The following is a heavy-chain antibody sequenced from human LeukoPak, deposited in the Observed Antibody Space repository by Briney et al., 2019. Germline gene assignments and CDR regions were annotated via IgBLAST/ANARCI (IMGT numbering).Heavy chain of an antibody. Sequence: SETLSLTXTVSGGSISSGSYYWSWIRQPAGKGLEWIGRVYTSGSTNYNPSLKSRVTISVDTSKNQFSLKLSSVTAADTAVYYCARGRSGSYGYWGQGTLVTVSS. D-gene: IGHD6-19*01. J-gene: IGHJ4*02. CDR3: ARGRSGSYGY. V-gene: IGHV4-61*02. CDR2: VYTSGST. CDR1: GGSISSGSYY.